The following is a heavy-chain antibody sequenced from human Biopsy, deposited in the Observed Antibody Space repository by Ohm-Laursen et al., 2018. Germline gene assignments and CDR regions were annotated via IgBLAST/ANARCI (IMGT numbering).Heavy chain of an antibody. J-gene: IGHJ5*01. D-gene: IGHD3-3*01. Sequence: SSVKVSCKASAYSFGDHSIHWVRQAPGQGLEWMGWIDPKSGGTNYAQKFQGRVTMTRDTSISTTYMELRRLTSDDTAVFYCARELGDFWGGRQFDFWGQGTLVTVSS. V-gene: IGHV1-2*02. CDR1: AYSFGDHS. CDR2: IDPKSGGT. CDR3: ARELGDFWGGRQFDF.